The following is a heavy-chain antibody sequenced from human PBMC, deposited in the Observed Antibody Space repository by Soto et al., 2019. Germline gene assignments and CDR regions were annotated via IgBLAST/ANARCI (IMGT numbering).Heavy chain of an antibody. Sequence: TGGSLRLSCAASGFTFSDYYMSWIRQAPGKGLEWVSYISSSGSTIYYADSVKGRFTISRDNAKNSLYLQMNSLRAEDTAVYYCASGGRDCSSTSCDDFWSGYYDYSYYGTDVWGQGTTPTVSS. CDR2: ISSSGSTI. V-gene: IGHV3-11*01. D-gene: IGHD3-3*01. J-gene: IGHJ6*02. CDR3: ASGGRDCSSTSCDDFWSGYYDYSYYGTDV. CDR1: GFTFSDYY.